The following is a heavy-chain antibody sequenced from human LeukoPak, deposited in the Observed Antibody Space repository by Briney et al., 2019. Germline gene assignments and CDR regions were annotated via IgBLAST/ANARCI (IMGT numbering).Heavy chain of an antibody. CDR3: AKDFPSLRWELLDAFDI. Sequence: SVKASCKASGGTFSSYAISWVRQAPGQGLEWMGRIIPILGIANYAQKFQGRVTITADKSTSTAYMELSSLRSEDTAVYYCAKDFPSLRWELLDAFDIWGQGTMVTVSS. V-gene: IGHV1-69*04. CDR1: GGTFSSYA. J-gene: IGHJ3*02. CDR2: IIPILGIA. D-gene: IGHD1-26*01.